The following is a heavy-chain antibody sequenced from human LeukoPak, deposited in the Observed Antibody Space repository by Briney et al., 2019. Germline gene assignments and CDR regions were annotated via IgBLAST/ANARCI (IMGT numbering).Heavy chain of an antibody. V-gene: IGHV1-18*01. Sequence: ASVKVSYKASGYTFTSYGISWVRQAPGQGLEWMGWISAYNGNTNYAQKLQGRVTMTTDTSTSTAYMELRSLRSDDTAVYYCARDRAPYYDSSGYHYWGQGTLVTVSS. CDR1: GYTFTSYG. D-gene: IGHD3-22*01. CDR3: ARDRAPYYDSSGYHY. CDR2: ISAYNGNT. J-gene: IGHJ4*02.